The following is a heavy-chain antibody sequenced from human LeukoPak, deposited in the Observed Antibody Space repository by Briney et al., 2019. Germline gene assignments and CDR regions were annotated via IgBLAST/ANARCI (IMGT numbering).Heavy chain of an antibody. J-gene: IGHJ4*02. CDR2: IYHSGST. CDR3: AINSGYYSPDTLDY. V-gene: IGHV4-38-2*02. Sequence: PSETLSLTCTVSGYSISSGYYWGWIRQPPGKGLEWIGSIYHSGSTNYNPSLKSRVTMSVDTSKNQFSLKLSSVTAADTAVYYCAINSGYYSPDTLDYWGQGTLVTVSS. D-gene: IGHD3-22*01. CDR1: GYSISSGYY.